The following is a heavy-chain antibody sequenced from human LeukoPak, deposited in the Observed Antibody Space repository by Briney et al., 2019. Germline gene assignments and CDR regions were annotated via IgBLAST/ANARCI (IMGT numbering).Heavy chain of an antibody. V-gene: IGHV1-18*01. CDR3: VRVAMIRGVVFKNWFDS. D-gene: IGHD3-10*01. CDR2: ISAYSGNT. J-gene: IGHJ5*01. CDR1: GYSFTSYG. Sequence: EASVNVSCKASGYSFTSYGISWVRQAPGQGLEWMGWISAYSGNTNYADNLQGRLTMTTDTSTSTAHMELRSLRSDDTAVYYCVRVAMIRGVVFKNWFDSWGQGSLVTVSS.